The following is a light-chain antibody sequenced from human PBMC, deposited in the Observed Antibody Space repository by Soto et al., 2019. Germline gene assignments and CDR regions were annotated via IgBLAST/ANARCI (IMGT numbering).Light chain of an antibody. J-gene: IGKJ2*01. V-gene: IGKV3-15*01. CDR1: QSVKSN. CDR2: GAS. Sequence: EIVMRQSPATLSVSPGESATLSCRASQSVKSNLAWYQQKPGQAPRLLIYGASTRATGIPGRFSGSGSGTEYTLTISSLQSEDFAVYHCQQYNNWPNFGQGTKLEIK. CDR3: QQYNNWPN.